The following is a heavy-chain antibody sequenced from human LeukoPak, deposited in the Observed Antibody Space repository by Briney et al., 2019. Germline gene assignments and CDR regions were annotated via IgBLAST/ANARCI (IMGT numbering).Heavy chain of an antibody. CDR3: ARFSSIAAAFDY. D-gene: IGHD6-13*01. CDR1: GVSISSSGYY. V-gene: IGHV4-39*07. CDR2: LYYSGST. J-gene: IGHJ4*02. Sequence: SETLSLTCTVSGVSISSSGYYWAWIRQPPGKGLEWIGTLYYSGSTYYNPSLKSRVTMSVDTSKNQFSLRLSSVAAADTAVYYCARFSSIAAAFDYWGQGTLVTVSS.